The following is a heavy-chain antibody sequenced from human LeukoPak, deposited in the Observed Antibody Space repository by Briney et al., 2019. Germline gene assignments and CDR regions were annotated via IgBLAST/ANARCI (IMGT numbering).Heavy chain of an antibody. CDR2: IYYSGST. Sequence: SETLSHTCTVSGGSISSSSYYWGWIRQPPGKGLEWIGSIYYSGSTYYNPSLKSRVTISVDTSKNQFSLKLSSVTAADTAVYYCARYCSSTSCYDFDYWGQGTLVTVSS. D-gene: IGHD2-2*01. CDR1: GGSISSSSYY. J-gene: IGHJ4*02. CDR3: ARYCSSTSCYDFDY. V-gene: IGHV4-39*01.